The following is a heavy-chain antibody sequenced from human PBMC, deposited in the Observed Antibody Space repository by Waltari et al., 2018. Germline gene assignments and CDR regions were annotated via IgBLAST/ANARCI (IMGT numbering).Heavy chain of an antibody. Sequence: EVQLVESGGGLVQPGGSLRLSCAASGFIFSNHWMSWVRQTPGKGLEWVDNIKQDASDKNYVDSVKGRFAISRDNAKRSLDLQMNSLRVEDTALYYCVRNGGAFDFWGQGTQVIVSS. D-gene: IGHD2-8*01. J-gene: IGHJ4*02. CDR2: IKQDASDK. V-gene: IGHV3-7*04. CDR3: VRNGGAFDF. CDR1: GFIFSNHW.